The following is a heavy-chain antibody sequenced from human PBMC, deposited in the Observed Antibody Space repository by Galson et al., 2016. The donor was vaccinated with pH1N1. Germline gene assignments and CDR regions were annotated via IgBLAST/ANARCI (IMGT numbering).Heavy chain of an antibody. CDR2: IHYSGFT. Sequence: SETLSLTCTVSGGSLSSSNFYGGWIRQPPGKGLEWIGNIHYSGFTHYNSSLQSRVTISVDTSEKQFSLRLSSVTAADTAVYYCARLMRGSYPDPLYYFDFWGQGTLVTVSS. V-gene: IGHV4-39*01. CDR3: ARLMRGSYPDPLYYFDF. J-gene: IGHJ4*02. D-gene: IGHD1-26*01. CDR1: GGSLSSSNFY.